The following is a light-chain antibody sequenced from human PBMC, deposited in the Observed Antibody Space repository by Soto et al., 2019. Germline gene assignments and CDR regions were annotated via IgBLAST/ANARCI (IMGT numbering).Light chain of an antibody. CDR3: ETWDSNTRV. CDR1: SGHSSYI. Sequence: QPVLTQSSSASASLGSSAKLTCTLSSGHSSYIIAWHQQQPGKAPRYLMKLEGSGSYNKGSGVPDRFSGSSSGADRYLTISNLQSEDEADYYCETWDSNTRVFGTGTKVTVL. V-gene: IGLV4-60*03. J-gene: IGLJ1*01. CDR2: LEGSGSY.